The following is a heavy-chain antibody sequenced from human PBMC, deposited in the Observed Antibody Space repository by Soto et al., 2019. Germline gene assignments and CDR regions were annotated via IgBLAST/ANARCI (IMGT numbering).Heavy chain of an antibody. Sequence: SETLSLTCAVYGGSFSGYYWSWIRQPPGKGLEWIGEINHSGSTNYNPSLKSRVTISVDTSKNQFSLKLSSVTAADTAVYYCARGLDFWSGYYTVGFDYWGQGTLVTVSS. D-gene: IGHD3-3*01. CDR3: ARGLDFWSGYYTVGFDY. CDR1: GGSFSGYY. J-gene: IGHJ4*02. CDR2: INHSGST. V-gene: IGHV4-34*01.